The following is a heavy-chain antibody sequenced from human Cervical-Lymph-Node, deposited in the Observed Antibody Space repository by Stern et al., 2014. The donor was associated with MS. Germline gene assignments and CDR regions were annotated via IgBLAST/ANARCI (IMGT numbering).Heavy chain of an antibody. CDR1: GFTFTTYW. Sequence: EVQLVESGGGLVQPGGSLRLSCAASGFTFTTYWMSWVRQAPGKGLEWVANIKHDGSEEYYVDSVKGRFTISIDDAKTSLYLQMDSLRAEDTAVYYCARNAYGDLSYWYFDLWGRGTLVTVSS. J-gene: IGHJ2*01. D-gene: IGHD4-17*01. V-gene: IGHV3-7*01. CDR3: ARNAYGDLSYWYFDL. CDR2: IKHDGSEE.